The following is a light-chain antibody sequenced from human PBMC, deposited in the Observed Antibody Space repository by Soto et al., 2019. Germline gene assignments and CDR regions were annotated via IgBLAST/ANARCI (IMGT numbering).Light chain of an antibody. CDR2: GAS. CDR3: QHYDSLPIT. Sequence: EIVLTQSPGTLSLSPGERATLSCRASQSVSTRSLAWYQQKPGQAPRLLIYGASSRATGIPDRFSGSGSGTDFTLTISRLEPEDFAVFYCQHYDSLPITFGQGTRLEIK. J-gene: IGKJ5*01. CDR1: QSVSTRS. V-gene: IGKV3-20*01.